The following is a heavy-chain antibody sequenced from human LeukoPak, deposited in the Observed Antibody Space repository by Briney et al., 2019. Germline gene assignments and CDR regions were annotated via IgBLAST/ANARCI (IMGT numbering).Heavy chain of an antibody. CDR3: ARDSSSSWGFFDP. V-gene: IGHV1-46*01. CDR1: GYTFTSYY. D-gene: IGHD6-13*01. Sequence: ASVKVSCKASGYTFTSYYMHWVRQAPGQGLEWMGIINPSGGSTSYAQKLQGRVTMTTDTSTSTAYMELRSLRSDDTAAYYCARDSSSSWGFFDPWGQGTLVTVSS. J-gene: IGHJ5*02. CDR2: INPSGGST.